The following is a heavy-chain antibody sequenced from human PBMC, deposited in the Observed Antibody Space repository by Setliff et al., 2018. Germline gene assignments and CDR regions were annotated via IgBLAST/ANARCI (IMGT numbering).Heavy chain of an antibody. V-gene: IGHV3-23*01. CDR2: ISGSGGST. J-gene: IGHJ3*02. CDR3: ARDFPPLYSSSFSDAFDI. D-gene: IGHD6-6*01. Sequence: GGSLRLSCAASGFTFTNYAMTWVRQAPGKGLQWVSAISGSGGSTYYADSVKGRFTISRDNSKSTLYLQMNSLRAADTAVYYCARDFPPLYSSSFSDAFDIWGQGTMVTVSS. CDR1: GFTFTNYA.